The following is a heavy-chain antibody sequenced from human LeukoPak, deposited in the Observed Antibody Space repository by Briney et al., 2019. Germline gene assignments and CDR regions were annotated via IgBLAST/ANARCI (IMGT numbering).Heavy chain of an antibody. D-gene: IGHD2-2*01. V-gene: IGHV4-39*01. Sequence: PSETLSLTCTVSGGSISSSSYYWGWIRQPPGKGLEWIGSIYYSGSTYYNPSLKSRVTISVDTSKNQFSLKLSSVTAADTAVYYCARPQGYPLLDFEYWGQGTLVTVSS. J-gene: IGHJ4*02. CDR3: ARPQGYPLLDFEY. CDR1: GGSISSSSYY. CDR2: IYYSGST.